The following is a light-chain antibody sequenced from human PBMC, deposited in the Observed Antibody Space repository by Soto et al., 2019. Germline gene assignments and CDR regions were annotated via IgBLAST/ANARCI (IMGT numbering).Light chain of an antibody. CDR3: LRSNAFSQT. Sequence: DIQMTQSPSTLSASVGDRVTITCRASQSMNDWLAWYQQKPGKAPKVLIYDASSLQSGVPSRFSGSGSGTESTLTIDRPQPDDFATYYGLRSNAFSQTFGQGTKVEI. CDR1: QSMNDW. V-gene: IGKV1-5*01. CDR2: DAS. J-gene: IGKJ1*01.